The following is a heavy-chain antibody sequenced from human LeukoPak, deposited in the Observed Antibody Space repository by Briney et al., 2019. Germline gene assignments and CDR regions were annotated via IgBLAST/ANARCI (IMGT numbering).Heavy chain of an antibody. J-gene: IGHJ6*03. D-gene: IGHD2-2*01. CDR3: ARHNCSSTSCYEGWGKYYYYYYYMDV. V-gene: IGHV5-51*01. CDR2: IYPGDSDT. CDR1: GYSFTSYW. Sequence: GESLKISCKGSGYSFTSYWIGWVRQMPEKGLEWMGIIYPGDSDTRYSPSFQGQVTISADKSISTAYLQWSSLKASDTAMYYCARHNCSSTSCYEGWGKYYYYYYYMDVWGKGTTVTVSS.